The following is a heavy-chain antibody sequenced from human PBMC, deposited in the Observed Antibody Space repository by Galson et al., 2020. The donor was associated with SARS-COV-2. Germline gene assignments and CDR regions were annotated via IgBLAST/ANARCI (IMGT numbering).Heavy chain of an antibody. Sequence: ASETLSLTCTVSGGSISSYYWSWIRQPPGKGLEWIWYIYYSCSTNYNPSLKSRVTISVDTSKNQFSLKLSSVTAADTAVYYCARDSDYGYYQLENFHHYYYGMDVWGQGNTVTVSS. D-gene: IGHD4-17*01. CDR3: ARDSDYGYYQLENFHHYYYGMDV. CDR2: IYYSCST. CDR1: GGSISSYY. J-gene: IGHJ6*02. V-gene: IGHV4-59*01.